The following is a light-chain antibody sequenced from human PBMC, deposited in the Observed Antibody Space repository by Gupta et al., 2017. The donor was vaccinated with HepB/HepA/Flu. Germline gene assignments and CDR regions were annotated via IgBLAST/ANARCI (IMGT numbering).Light chain of an antibody. J-gene: IGKJ1*01. Sequence: VMPLPPPSLPVTPGAPASISCRSSQSLLHSNGYNYLDWYLQKPGQSPQLLIYLGSNRASGVPDRFSGSGAGTDLTLKISRVEAEDVGVYYCMQAKQTPRTFGQGTKVEIK. CDR2: LGS. CDR1: QSLLHSNGYNY. CDR3: MQAKQTPRT. V-gene: IGKV2-28*01.